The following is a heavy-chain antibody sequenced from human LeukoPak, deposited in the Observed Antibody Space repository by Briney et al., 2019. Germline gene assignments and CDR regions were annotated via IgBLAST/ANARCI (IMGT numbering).Heavy chain of an antibody. CDR2: IIPIFGTA. D-gene: IGHD4-23*01. J-gene: IGHJ4*02. CDR3: ARDGGSVPYYYFDY. Sequence: PGASVKVSCKASGGTFSSYAISWVRQAPGQGLEWMGGIIPIFGTANYAQKFQGRVTITADESTSTAYMELSSLRSEDTAVYYCARDGGSVPYYYFDYWGQGTLVTVSS. V-gene: IGHV1-69*01. CDR1: GGTFSSYA.